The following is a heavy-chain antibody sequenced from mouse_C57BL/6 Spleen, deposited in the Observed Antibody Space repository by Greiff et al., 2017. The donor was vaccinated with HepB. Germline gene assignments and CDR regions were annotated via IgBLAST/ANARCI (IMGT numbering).Heavy chain of an antibody. J-gene: IGHJ2*01. CDR1: GYTFTGYW. CDR3: ARDGDYYGSRRDY. D-gene: IGHD1-1*01. V-gene: IGHV1-64*01. CDR2: IHPNSGST. Sequence: QVQLQQPGAELVKPGASVKLSCKASGYTFTGYWMHWVKQRPGQGLEWIGMIHPNSGSTNYNEKFKSKATLTVDKSSSTAYMQLSSLTSEDSAVYYCARDGDYYGSRRDYWGQGTTLTVSS.